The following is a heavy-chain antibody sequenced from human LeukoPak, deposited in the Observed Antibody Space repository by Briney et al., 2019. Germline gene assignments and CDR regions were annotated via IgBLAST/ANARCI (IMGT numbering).Heavy chain of an antibody. CDR3: ARVGDHFHWYLDL. D-gene: IGHD3-10*01. CDR1: GFTVSTNY. J-gene: IGHJ2*01. CDR2: LYSGSDT. Sequence: GGSLRLSCAASGFTVSTNYMNWVRQAPGKGLEWVSILYSGSDTYYADSVKGRYTISRDSSKNILSLQMNNLRAEDTAVYYCARVGDHFHWYLDLWGRGTLVTVSS. V-gene: IGHV3-53*01.